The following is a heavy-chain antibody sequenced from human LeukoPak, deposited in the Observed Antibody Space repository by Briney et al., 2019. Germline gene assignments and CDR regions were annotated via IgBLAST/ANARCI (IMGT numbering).Heavy chain of an antibody. Sequence: GASVKVSCKASGYTFTSYYMHWVRQAPGQGPEWMGIINPSGGSTSYAQKFRGRVTMTRDTSTSTVYMELSSLRSEDTAVYYCARELPRGGGSYRYNFDYWGQGTLVTVSS. CDR2: INPSGGST. D-gene: IGHD3-16*02. J-gene: IGHJ4*02. CDR1: GYTFTSYY. V-gene: IGHV1-46*01. CDR3: ARELPRGGGSYRYNFDY.